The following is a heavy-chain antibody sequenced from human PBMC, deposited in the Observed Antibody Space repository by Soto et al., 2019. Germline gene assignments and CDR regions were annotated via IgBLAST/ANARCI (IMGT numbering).Heavy chain of an antibody. D-gene: IGHD2-2*01. J-gene: IGHJ6*02. V-gene: IGHV5-51*01. Sequence: GESLKISCKGSGYSFTSYWIGWVRQMPGKGLEWMGIIYPGDSDTRYSPSFQGQVTISADKSISTAYLQWSSLKASDTAMYYCATALPIVVVPAAGYYYYGMDVWGQGTTVTVSS. CDR3: ATALPIVVVPAAGYYYYGMDV. CDR1: GYSFTSYW. CDR2: IYPGDSDT.